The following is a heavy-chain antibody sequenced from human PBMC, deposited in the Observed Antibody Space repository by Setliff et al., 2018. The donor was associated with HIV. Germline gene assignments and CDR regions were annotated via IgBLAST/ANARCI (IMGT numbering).Heavy chain of an antibody. CDR1: GGSISSGGYY. CDR2: IYYRGST. CDR3: ARDRGTIIMTVFEL. J-gene: IGHJ2*01. Sequence: SETLSLTCTVSGGSISSGGYYWSWIRQHPGKGLEWIGYIYYRGSTHYNPSLKSRVTISVDTSKNQFSLRLSSVTAADTAVYYCARDRGTIIMTVFELWGRGTLVTVSS. V-gene: IGHV4-31*03. D-gene: IGHD3-22*01.